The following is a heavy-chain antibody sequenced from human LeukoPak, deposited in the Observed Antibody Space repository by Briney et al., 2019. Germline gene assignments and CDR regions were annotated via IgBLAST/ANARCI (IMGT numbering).Heavy chain of an antibody. CDR3: TFRVGVQRGEHYFDY. V-gene: IGHV3-73*01. Sequence: PGGSLRLSCAASGFTFSGSAMHWVRQASGKGLEWVGRIRSKANSYATAYAASVKGRFTISRDDSKNTAYLQMNSLKTEDTAVYYCTFRVGVQRGEHYFDYWGQGTLVTVSS. J-gene: IGHJ4*02. CDR1: GFTFSGSA. CDR2: IRSKANSYAT. D-gene: IGHD1-26*01.